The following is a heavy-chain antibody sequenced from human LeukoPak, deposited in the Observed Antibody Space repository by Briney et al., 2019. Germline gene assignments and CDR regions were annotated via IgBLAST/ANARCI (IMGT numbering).Heavy chain of an antibody. D-gene: IGHD3-22*01. Sequence: SETLSLTCTVSGGSISPYYWSWLRQPPGKRLEWIGYIYYSGSTNYNPSLKSRVTMSVDTSKNQFSLKVNSVTAADTAVYYCARATSTGYFYFDSWGQGTLVTVSS. V-gene: IGHV4-59*01. J-gene: IGHJ4*02. CDR2: IYYSGST. CDR3: ARATSTGYFYFDS. CDR1: GGSISPYY.